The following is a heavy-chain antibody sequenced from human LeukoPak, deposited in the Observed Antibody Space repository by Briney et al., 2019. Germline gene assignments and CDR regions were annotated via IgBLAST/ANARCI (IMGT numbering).Heavy chain of an antibody. D-gene: IGHD3-10*01. V-gene: IGHV3-30-3*01. Sequence: GGSLRLSCAASGFTFSSYAMPWVRQAPGKGLEWVAVISYDGSNKYYADSVKGRFTISRDNSKNTLYLQMNSLRAEDTAVYYCAKEAGGYFDYWGQGTLVTVSS. CDR1: GFTFSSYA. J-gene: IGHJ4*02. CDR2: ISYDGSNK. CDR3: AKEAGGYFDY.